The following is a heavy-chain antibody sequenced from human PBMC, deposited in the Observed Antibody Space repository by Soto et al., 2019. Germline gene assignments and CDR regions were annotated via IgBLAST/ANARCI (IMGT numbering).Heavy chain of an antibody. D-gene: IGHD1-26*01. Sequence: ASVKVSCKASGYTFTGHYIHWVRQAPEQGPEWMGAVGPETGATRYAQKFQGRVTMTRDMSLTTVYMELNNLSPDDTAVYYCGRGRSGQIVVFYWGQGTPVTVSS. J-gene: IGHJ4*02. V-gene: IGHV1-2*02. CDR3: GRGRSGQIVVFY. CDR1: GYTFTGHY. CDR2: VGPETGAT.